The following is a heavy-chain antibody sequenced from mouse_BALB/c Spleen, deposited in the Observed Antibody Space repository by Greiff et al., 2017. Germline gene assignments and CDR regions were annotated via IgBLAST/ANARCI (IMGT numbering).Heavy chain of an antibody. D-gene: IGHD3-2*01. CDR1: GYTFTSYW. CDR3: ARGPPTARATGDY. J-gene: IGHJ2*01. Sequence: VQLQQSGAELAKPGASVKMSCKASGYTFTSYWMHWVKQRPGQGLEWIGYINPSTGYTEYNQKFKDKATLTADKSSSPAYMQLSSLTSEDSAVYYCARGPPTARATGDYWGQGTTLTVSS. CDR2: INPSTGYT. V-gene: IGHV1-7*01.